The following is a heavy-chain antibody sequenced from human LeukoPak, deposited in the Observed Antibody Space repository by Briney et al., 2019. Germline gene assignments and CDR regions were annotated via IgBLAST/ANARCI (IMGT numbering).Heavy chain of an antibody. D-gene: IGHD2-15*01. CDR3: ARRIYCSGGSCQLGYFDY. V-gene: IGHV4-38-2*01. J-gene: IGHJ4*02. CDR2: IYHSGST. Sequence: SETLSLTCAVSGYSISSGYYWGWIRQPPGKGLEWIGNIYHSGSTYYNPSLKSRVTISVDTSKNQFSLKLSSVTAADTAAYYCARRIYCSGGSCQLGYFDYWGQGTLVTVSS. CDR1: GYSISSGYY.